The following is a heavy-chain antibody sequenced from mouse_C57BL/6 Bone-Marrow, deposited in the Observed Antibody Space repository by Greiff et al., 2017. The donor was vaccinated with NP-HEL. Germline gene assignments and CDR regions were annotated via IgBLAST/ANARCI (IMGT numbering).Heavy chain of an antibody. CDR1: GYTFTSYW. V-gene: IGHV1-50*01. D-gene: IGHD2-2*01. Sequence: QVQLQQPGAELVKPGASVKLSCKASGYTFTSYWMQWVKQRPGQGLEWIGEIDPSDSYPNYNQKFKGKATLTVDTSSSTAYMQLSSLTSEDSAVYYCARGGYASYAMDYWGQGTSVTVSS. CDR3: ARGGYASYAMDY. CDR2: IDPSDSYP. J-gene: IGHJ4*01.